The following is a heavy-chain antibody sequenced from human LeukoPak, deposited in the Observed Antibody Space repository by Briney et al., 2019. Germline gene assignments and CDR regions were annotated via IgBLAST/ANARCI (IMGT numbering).Heavy chain of an antibody. D-gene: IGHD2-2*01. V-gene: IGHV4-59*08. CDR3: ARHQIIVPAATGGWFDP. Sequence: SETLSLTCTVSGGSISSYYWSWIRQPPGKGLEWIGYIYYSGSTYYNPSLKSRVTISVDTSKNQFSLKLSSVTAADTAVYYCARHQIIVPAATGGWFDPWGQGTLVTVSS. CDR1: GGSISSYY. J-gene: IGHJ5*02. CDR2: IYYSGST.